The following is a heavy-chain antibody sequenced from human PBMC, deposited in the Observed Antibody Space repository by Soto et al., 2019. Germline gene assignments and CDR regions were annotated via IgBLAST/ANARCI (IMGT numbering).Heavy chain of an antibody. D-gene: IGHD3-3*01. V-gene: IGHV3-23*01. CDR3: AKGQYYDFWSGTHFTGWFDP. Sequence: GGSLRLSCAASGFTFSSYAMSWVRQAPGKGLEWVSAISGSGGSTYYADSVKGRFTISRDNSKNTLYLQMNSLRAEDTAVYYGAKGQYYDFWSGTHFTGWFDPWGQGTLVTVSS. CDR1: GFTFSSYA. J-gene: IGHJ5*02. CDR2: ISGSGGST.